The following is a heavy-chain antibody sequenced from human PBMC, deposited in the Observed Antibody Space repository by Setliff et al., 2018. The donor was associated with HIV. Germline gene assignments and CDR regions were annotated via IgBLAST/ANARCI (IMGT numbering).Heavy chain of an antibody. CDR1: GGSISSYY. CDR2: IYTSGST. V-gene: IGHV4-4*09. CDR3: ARGSAYYYGSGIDY. Sequence: SETLSLTCTVSGGSISSYYWSWIRQPPGKGLEWIGYIYTSGSTNYNPSLKSRVTISVDTSKNQFSLKLNSVTALDTAVYYCARGSAYYYGSGIDYWGQGTLVTVSS. J-gene: IGHJ4*02. D-gene: IGHD3-10*01.